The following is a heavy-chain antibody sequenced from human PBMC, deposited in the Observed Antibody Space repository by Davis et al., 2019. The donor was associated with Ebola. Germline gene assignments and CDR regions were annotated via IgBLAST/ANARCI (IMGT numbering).Heavy chain of an antibody. CDR2: INPSGGDT. V-gene: IGHV1-46*01. CDR3: ARAQFPTTSDH. D-gene: IGHD1-1*01. J-gene: IGHJ4*02. Sequence: AASVKVSCKASGYTFTTYYIHWVRQAPGQGLEWMGIINPSGGDTNYAQKFQGRVTMTRDTSTSTVYMEVSSLRSDDTAVYYCARAQFPTTSDHWGQGTLVTVSS. CDR1: GYTFTTYY.